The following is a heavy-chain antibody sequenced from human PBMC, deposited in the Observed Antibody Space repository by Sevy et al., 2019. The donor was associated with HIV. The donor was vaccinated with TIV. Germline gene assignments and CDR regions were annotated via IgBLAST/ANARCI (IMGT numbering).Heavy chain of an antibody. J-gene: IGHJ4*02. CDR3: AKDVVGGYYDSSGYSDH. D-gene: IGHD3-22*01. Sequence: GGSLRLSCAASGFTFTELVMSWVRQSPGKGLEWVSTIKSGGGRTYYADSVKGRFTIPREHSQNTLDLQMNSLRAEDTAVYYCAKDVVGGYYDSSGYSDHWGQGTLVTVSS. V-gene: IGHV3-23*01. CDR2: IKSGGGRT. CDR1: GFTFTELV.